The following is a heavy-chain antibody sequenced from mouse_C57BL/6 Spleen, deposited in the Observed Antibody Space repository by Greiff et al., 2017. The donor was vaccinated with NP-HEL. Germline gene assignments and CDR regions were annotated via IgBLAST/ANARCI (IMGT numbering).Heavy chain of an antibody. D-gene: IGHD2-1*01. CDR3: ARGYGNFYYAMDY. CDR2: IYPGSGST. CDR1: GYTFTSYW. Sequence: QVHVKQPGAELVKPGASVKMSCKASGYTFTSYWITWVKQRPGQGLEWIGDIYPGSGSTNYNEKFKSKATLTVDTSSSTAYMQLSSLTSEDSAVYYCARGYGNFYYAMDYWGQGTSVTVSS. J-gene: IGHJ4*01. V-gene: IGHV1-55*01.